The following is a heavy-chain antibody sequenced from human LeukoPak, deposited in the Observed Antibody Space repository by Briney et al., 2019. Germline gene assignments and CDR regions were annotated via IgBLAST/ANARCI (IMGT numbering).Heavy chain of an antibody. V-gene: IGHV4-4*07. J-gene: IGHJ4*02. CDR3: ARSAPSVTSYYFDS. D-gene: IGHD4-17*01. CDR2: FYTIGST. Sequence: PSETLSLTCTVSGDSISRYYWSWIRKPAGKGLEWIGRFYTIGSTNYHPSLKSRVTMSLDTSKNQFSLTLNSVTAADTAVYYCARSAPSVTSYYFDSWGQGTLVTVSS. CDR1: GDSISRYY.